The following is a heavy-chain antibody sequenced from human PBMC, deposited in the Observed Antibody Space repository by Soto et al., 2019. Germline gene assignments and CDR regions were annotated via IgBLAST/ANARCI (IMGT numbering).Heavy chain of an antibody. J-gene: IGHJ5*02. Sequence: SETLSLTCAVSGGSISSSNWWSWVRQPPGKGLEWIGEIYHSGSTNYNPSLKSRVTISVDKSKNQFSLKLSSVTAADTAVYYCYGSGSYWNNWFDPWGQGTLVTVS. V-gene: IGHV4-4*02. D-gene: IGHD3-10*01. CDR3: YGSGSYWNNWFDP. CDR2: IYHSGST. CDR1: GGSISSSNW.